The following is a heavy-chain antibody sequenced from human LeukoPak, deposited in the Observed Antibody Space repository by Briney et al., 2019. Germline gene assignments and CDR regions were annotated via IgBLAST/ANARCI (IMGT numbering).Heavy chain of an antibody. CDR3: ANAWSPLIVVAGDPIDY. Sequence: GGSLRLSCAASGFTFNNYWMHWVRQPPGKGLLWVSRINTDGSTTNYADSVKGRVTISRDNSKNTLYLQMNTLRAEDTAVYYCANAWSPLIVVAGDPIDYWGQGTLVTVSS. V-gene: IGHV3-74*01. J-gene: IGHJ4*02. CDR2: INTDGSTT. D-gene: IGHD6-19*01. CDR1: GFTFNNYW.